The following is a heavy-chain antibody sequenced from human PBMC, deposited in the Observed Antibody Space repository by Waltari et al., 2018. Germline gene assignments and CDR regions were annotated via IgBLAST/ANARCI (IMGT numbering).Heavy chain of an antibody. CDR3: ARDGQTYYDFWSGPLAFDI. D-gene: IGHD3-3*01. V-gene: IGHV1-2*02. CDR2: INPTSGGT. CDR1: GYTFTGYY. Sequence: QVQLVQSGAEVKKPGASVKVSCKASGYTFTGYYMHWVRQAPGQGLEWMGWINPTSGGTNYAQKLQGRVTMTRDTSISTAYMELSRLRSDDTAVYYCARDGQTYYDFWSGPLAFDIWGQGTMVTVSS. J-gene: IGHJ3*02.